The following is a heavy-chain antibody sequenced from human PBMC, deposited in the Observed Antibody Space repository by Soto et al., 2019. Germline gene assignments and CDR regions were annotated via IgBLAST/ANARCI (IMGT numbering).Heavy chain of an antibody. CDR3: ARERSGYFEY. Sequence: QVQLVQSGAEVKKPGASVKVSCKASGYTFTSYDINWVRQATGQGLEWMGWMNPNSGNTGYAQKCQGRVTMARNTSIGTAYMALSSLSSEDTAVYYCARERSGYFEYWGQGTLVTVSS. D-gene: IGHD1-26*01. J-gene: IGHJ4*02. CDR2: MNPNSGNT. V-gene: IGHV1-8*01. CDR1: GYTFTSYD.